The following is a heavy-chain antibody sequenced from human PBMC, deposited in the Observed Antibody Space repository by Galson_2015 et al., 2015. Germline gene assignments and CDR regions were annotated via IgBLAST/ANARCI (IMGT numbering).Heavy chain of an antibody. CDR3: ARDRRPHYGSGTFYGMDV. V-gene: IGHV6-1*01. J-gene: IGHJ6*02. Sequence: CAISGDSVSSNSAAWNWIRQSPSRGLEWLGRTYYRSKWYNDYAVSVKSPITINPDTSKNQFSLQLNSVTPEDTAVYYCARDRRPHYGSGTFYGMDVWGQGTTVTVSS. CDR2: TYYRSKWYN. D-gene: IGHD3-10*01. CDR1: GDSVSSNSAA.